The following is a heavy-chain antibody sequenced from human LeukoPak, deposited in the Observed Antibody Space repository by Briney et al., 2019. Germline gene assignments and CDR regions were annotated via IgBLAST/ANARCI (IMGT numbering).Heavy chain of an antibody. CDR2: IRYDGSNK. D-gene: IGHD2-15*01. J-gene: IGHJ4*02. CDR1: GFTFSSYE. V-gene: IGHV3-30*02. CDR3: AKGGVVVVAAIDY. Sequence: QSGGSLRLSCAASGFTFSSYEMNWVRQAPGKGLEWVAFIRYDGSNKYYADSVKGRFTISRDNSKNTLYLQMNSLRAEDTAVYYCAKGGVVVVAAIDYWGQGTLVTVSS.